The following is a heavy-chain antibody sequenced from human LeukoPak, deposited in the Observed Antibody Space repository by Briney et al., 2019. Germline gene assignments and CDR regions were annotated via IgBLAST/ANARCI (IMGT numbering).Heavy chain of an antibody. Sequence: GGSLRLSCAASGFTFSSYAMHWVRQAPGKGLEWVADISYDGSNKYYADSVKGRFTISRDNSKNTLYLQMSSLRPEDTAVYSCAKLLFWSGYNDAFDIWGQGTMVVVSS. CDR3: AKLLFWSGYNDAFDI. D-gene: IGHD3-3*01. CDR1: GFTFSSYA. V-gene: IGHV3-30-3*01. CDR2: ISYDGSNK. J-gene: IGHJ3*02.